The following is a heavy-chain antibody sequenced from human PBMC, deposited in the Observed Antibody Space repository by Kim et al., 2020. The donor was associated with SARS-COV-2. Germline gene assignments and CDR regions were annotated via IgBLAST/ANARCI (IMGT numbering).Heavy chain of an antibody. CDR3: ARDEAYSSGWYEFDY. J-gene: IGHJ4*02. Sequence: DSVKGRFTISRDNAKNSLYLQMNSLRDEDTAVYYCARDEAYSSGWYEFDYWGQGTLVTVSS. V-gene: IGHV3-48*02. D-gene: IGHD6-19*01.